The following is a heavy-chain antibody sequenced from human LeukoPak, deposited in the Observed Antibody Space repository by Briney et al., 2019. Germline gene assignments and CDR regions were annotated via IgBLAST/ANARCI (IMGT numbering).Heavy chain of an antibody. V-gene: IGHV3-21*01. D-gene: IGHD6-13*01. CDR3: AREVQQLDYYYYGMDV. J-gene: IGHJ6*02. Sequence: GGSLRLSCAASGFTFSSYSMNWVRQAPGKGLEWVSSISSSSSYIYYADSVKGRFTISRDNAKNSLYLQMSSLRAEDTAVYYCAREVQQLDYYYYGMDVWGQGTTVTVSS. CDR2: ISSSSSYI. CDR1: GFTFSSYS.